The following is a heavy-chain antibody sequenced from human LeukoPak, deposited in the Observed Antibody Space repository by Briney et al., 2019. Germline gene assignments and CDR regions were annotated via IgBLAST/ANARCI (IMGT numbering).Heavy chain of an antibody. V-gene: IGHV1-2*02. J-gene: IGHJ4*02. D-gene: IGHD3-22*01. CDR3: AREGDYYDSSGYPDY. CDR1: GYTFTGYY. Sequence: ASVKVSCKASGYTFTGYYMRWVRQAPGQGLEWMGWINPNSGGTNYAQKFQGRVTMTRDTSISTAYMELSRLRSDDTAVYYCAREGDYYDSSGYPDYWGQGTLVTVSS. CDR2: INPNSGGT.